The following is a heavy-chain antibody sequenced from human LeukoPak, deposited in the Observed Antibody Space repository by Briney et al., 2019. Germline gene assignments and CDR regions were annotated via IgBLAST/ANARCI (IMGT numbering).Heavy chain of an antibody. D-gene: IGHD6-6*01. CDR1: GGSISSYY. V-gene: IGHV4-59*01. CDR3: ARFLTARATGFGY. Sequence: PSETLSLTCTVSGGSISSYYWSWIRQPPGKGLEWIGYIYYSGSTNYNPSLKSRVTISVDTSKNQFSLKLSSVTAADTAVYYCARFLTARATGFGYWGQGTLVTVSS. J-gene: IGHJ4*02. CDR2: IYYSGST.